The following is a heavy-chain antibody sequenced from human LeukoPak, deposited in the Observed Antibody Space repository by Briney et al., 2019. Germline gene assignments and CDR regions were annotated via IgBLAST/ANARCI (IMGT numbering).Heavy chain of an antibody. D-gene: IGHD1-26*01. CDR1: GGSFNTYY. CDR3: AKSGGYGLIDY. V-gene: IGHV4-34*01. Sequence: PSETLSLTCAVYGGSFNTYYWTWIRQPPGKGLEWIGEINHIGSTKYSPSLESRVTISVDTSKNQISLRLNSVTAADTAMYYCAKSGGYGLIDYWGQGTLVTVSS. CDR2: INHIGST. J-gene: IGHJ4*02.